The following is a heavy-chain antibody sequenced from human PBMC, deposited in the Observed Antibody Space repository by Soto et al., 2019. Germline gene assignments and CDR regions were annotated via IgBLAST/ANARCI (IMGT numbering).Heavy chain of an antibody. V-gene: IGHV3-30*18. CDR3: AKDPEGGNDYFDH. CDR2: ISHDGSYK. D-gene: IGHD2-15*01. J-gene: IGHJ4*02. CDR1: GFTFSAYG. Sequence: QVQLVESGGGVVQPGRSLRLSCAASGFTFSAYGMHWVRQAPGRWLEWVAIISHDGSYKAYADSVKGRFTIARDNSKGALYLLLNSLRPDDSALYYCAKDPEGGNDYFDHWGQGTQVTVSS.